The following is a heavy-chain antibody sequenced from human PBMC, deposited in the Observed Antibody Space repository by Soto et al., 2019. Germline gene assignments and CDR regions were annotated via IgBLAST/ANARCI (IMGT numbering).Heavy chain of an antibody. J-gene: IGHJ4*02. D-gene: IGHD6-19*01. Sequence: SETLSLTCTVSGGSISSYYWSWIRQPPGKGLEWIGYIYYSGSTNYNPSLKSRVTISVDTSKYQFSLKLSSVTAADTAVDYCGRIAVAVEWGQGTLVTVSS. CDR1: GGSISSYY. CDR3: GRIAVAVE. CDR2: IYYSGST. V-gene: IGHV4-59*08.